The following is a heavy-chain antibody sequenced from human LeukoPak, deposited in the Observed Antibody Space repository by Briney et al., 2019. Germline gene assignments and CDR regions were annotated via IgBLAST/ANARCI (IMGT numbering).Heavy chain of an antibody. CDR3: ARSTTYYDILTGYSSLPYFDY. CDR1: GYTFTGYY. J-gene: IGHJ4*02. CDR2: IIPIFGTA. D-gene: IGHD3-9*01. Sequence: SVKVSCKASGYTFTGYYMHWVRQAPGQGLEWMGGIIPIFGTANYAQKFQGRVTITTDESTSTAYIELSSLRSEDTAVYYCARSTTYYDILTGYSSLPYFDYWGQGTLVTVSS. V-gene: IGHV1-69*05.